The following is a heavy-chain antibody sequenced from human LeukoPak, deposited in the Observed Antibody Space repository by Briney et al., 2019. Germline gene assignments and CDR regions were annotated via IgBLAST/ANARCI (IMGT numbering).Heavy chain of an antibody. CDR1: GFTFSSYA. V-gene: IGHV3-23*01. CDR2: ISGSGGST. D-gene: IGHD6-13*01. J-gene: IGHJ4*02. Sequence: GGSLRLPCAASGFTFSSYAMSWVRQAPGKGLEWVSAISGSGGSTYYADSVKGRFTISRDNSKNTLYLQMNSLRAEDTAVYYCAKTYSSSWYVFDYWGQGTLVTVSS. CDR3: AKTYSSSWYVFDY.